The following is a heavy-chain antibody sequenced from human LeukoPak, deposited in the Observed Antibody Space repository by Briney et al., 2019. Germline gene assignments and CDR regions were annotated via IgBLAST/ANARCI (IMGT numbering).Heavy chain of an antibody. CDR1: GFTLSTYS. CDR3: AKDRRGSLLYYFDY. Sequence: GGSLRLSCAASGFTLSTYSMNWVRQAPGKGLEWVAFIRYDGSNKYYADSVKGRFTISRDNSKNTLYLQMNSLRAEDTAVYYCAKDRRGSLLYYFDYWGQGTLVTVSS. CDR2: IRYDGSNK. J-gene: IGHJ4*02. D-gene: IGHD3-16*01. V-gene: IGHV3-30*02.